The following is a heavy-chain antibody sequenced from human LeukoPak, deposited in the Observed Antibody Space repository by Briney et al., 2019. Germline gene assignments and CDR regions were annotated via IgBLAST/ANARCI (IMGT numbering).Heavy chain of an antibody. D-gene: IGHD1-26*01. J-gene: IGHJ4*02. Sequence: PGGSLRLSCAASGLTVSSNYMSWVRQAPGKGLEWVSVIYSGGSTYYADSVKGRFTISRDNSKNTLYLQMNSLRAEDTAVYYCARDRRPVGADYFDYWGQGTLVTVSS. V-gene: IGHV3-53*01. CDR2: IYSGGST. CDR3: ARDRRPVGADYFDY. CDR1: GLTVSSNY.